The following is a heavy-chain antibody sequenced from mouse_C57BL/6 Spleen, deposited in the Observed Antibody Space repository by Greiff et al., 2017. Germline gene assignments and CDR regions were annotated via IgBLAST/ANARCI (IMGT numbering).Heavy chain of an antibody. CDR2: IYPGDGDT. D-gene: IGHD1-1*01. J-gene: IGHJ4*01. V-gene: IGHV1-80*01. CDR3: ARWGYYGSRDAMDY. Sequence: QVQLQQSGAELVKPGASVKISCKASGYAFSSYWMNWVKQRPGKGLEWIGQIYPGDGDTNYNGKFKGKATLTADKSSSTAYMQLSSLTSEDSAVYFCARWGYYGSRDAMDYWGQGTSGTVSS. CDR1: GYAFSSYW.